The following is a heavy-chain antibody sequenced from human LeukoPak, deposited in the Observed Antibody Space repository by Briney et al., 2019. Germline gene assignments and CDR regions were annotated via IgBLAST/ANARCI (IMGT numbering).Heavy chain of an antibody. V-gene: IGHV5-51*01. CDR1: GYTFTRYW. CDR3: ARIEGSTFDY. Sequence: GESLKISCKGSGYTFTRYWIGWVRQMPGKGLEWMGIIYPGDSETKYRPSLQGQVTISVDKSISTAYLQWSSLKASDTAIYFCARIEGSTFDYWSQGTLVTVSS. J-gene: IGHJ4*02. CDR2: IYPGDSET.